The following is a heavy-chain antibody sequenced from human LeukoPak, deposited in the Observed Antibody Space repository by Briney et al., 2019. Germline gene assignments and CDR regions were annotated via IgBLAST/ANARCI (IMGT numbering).Heavy chain of an antibody. Sequence: ASVKVSCKASGYTFTSYAMNWVRQAPGQGLEWVGWINTNTGNPTYAQDFTGRFVFSLDTSVSTAYLQISSPKAEDTAVHYCARDGLTVAGLFDYWGQGTLVTVSS. CDR1: GYTFTSYA. D-gene: IGHD6-19*01. J-gene: IGHJ4*02. V-gene: IGHV7-4-1*02. CDR3: ARDGLTVAGLFDY. CDR2: INTNTGNP.